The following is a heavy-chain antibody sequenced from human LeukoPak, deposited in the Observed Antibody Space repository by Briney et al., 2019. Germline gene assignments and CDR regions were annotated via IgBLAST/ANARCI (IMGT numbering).Heavy chain of an antibody. CDR1: GFSFSTYT. J-gene: IGHJ4*02. CDR3: AKDFGRNLGGPGY. V-gene: IGHV3-23*01. D-gene: IGHD3-10*01. CDR2: ISGDGGST. Sequence: PGGSLRLSCAASGFSFSTYTMVWVRQAPGGGLEWVSGISGDGGSTYYTDAVKGRFAISRDNSKSTLYLEMNSLRAEDTAMYYRAKDFGRNLGGPGYWGRGTLVTVSS.